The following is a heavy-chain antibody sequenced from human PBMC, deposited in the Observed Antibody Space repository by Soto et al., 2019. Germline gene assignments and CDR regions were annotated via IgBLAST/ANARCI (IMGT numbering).Heavy chain of an antibody. CDR2: IIPIFGTA. J-gene: IGHJ4*02. CDR3: ARVGVVYYDSSGYFVY. Sequence: SSEKVSRKASGAAFRSYGISWVRHAPGQRLEWMGRIIPIFGTASYAQKFQGRVTITADESTSTAYMELSSLRSEDTAVYYCARVGVVYYDSSGYFVYWGKGTLVTVSS. V-gene: IGHV1-69*13. D-gene: IGHD3-22*01. CDR1: GAAFRSYG.